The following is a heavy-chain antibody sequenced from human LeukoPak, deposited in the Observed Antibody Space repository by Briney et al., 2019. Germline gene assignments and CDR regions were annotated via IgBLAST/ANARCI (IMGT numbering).Heavy chain of an antibody. D-gene: IGHD3-22*01. J-gene: IGHJ5*02. V-gene: IGHV1-2*06. CDR2: INPNSGGT. CDR3: ARPMGDYYDSSGRYNWFDP. CDR1: GYTFTGYY. Sequence: ASVKVSCKASGYTFTGYYMHWVRQAPGQGLEWVGRINPNSGGTNYAQKFQGRVTMTRDTSISTAYMERSRLRSDDTAVYYCARPMGDYYDSSGRYNWFDPWGQGTLVTVSS.